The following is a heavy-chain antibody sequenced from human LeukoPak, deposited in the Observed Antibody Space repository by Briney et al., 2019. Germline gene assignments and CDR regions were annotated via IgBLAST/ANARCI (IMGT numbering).Heavy chain of an antibody. D-gene: IGHD6-19*01. CDR1: GYTFTGYY. V-gene: IGHV1-2*02. CDR2: INPNSGGT. J-gene: IGHJ3*02. Sequence: ASVKVSCKASGYTFTGYYMHWVRQAPGQGLEWMGWINPNSGGTNYAQKFQGRVTMTRDTSISTAYMELSRLRSNVTAVYYCARELVVAGTVGALDIWGQGTMVTASS. CDR3: ARELVVAGTVGALDI.